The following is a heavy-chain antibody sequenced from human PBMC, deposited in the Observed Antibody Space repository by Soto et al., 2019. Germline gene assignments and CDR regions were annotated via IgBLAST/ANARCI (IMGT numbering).Heavy chain of an antibody. CDR1: GYTFTSYY. CDR3: TRGGIVVVVAATGPWNYYMDV. D-gene: IGHD2-15*01. CDR2: INPSGGST. V-gene: IGHV1-46*01. J-gene: IGHJ6*03. Sequence: ASVKVSCKASGYTFTSYYMHWVRQAPEQGLEWMGIINPSGGSTSYAQKFQGRVTMTRDTSTSTVYMELSSLRSEDTAVYYCTRGGIVVVVAATGPWNYYMDVWGKGTTVTVSS.